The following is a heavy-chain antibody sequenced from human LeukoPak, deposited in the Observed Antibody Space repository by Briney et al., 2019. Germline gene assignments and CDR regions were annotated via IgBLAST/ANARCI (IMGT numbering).Heavy chain of an antibody. Sequence: GASVKVSCKASGYTFTSYDINWVRHATGQGLEWMGWMNPNSGNTGYAQKFQGRVTMTRNTSISTAYMELSSLRSEDTAVYYCARGRTTVTTGRYYYGMDVWGQGTTVTVSS. CDR1: GYTFTSYD. CDR2: MNPNSGNT. J-gene: IGHJ6*02. CDR3: ARGRTTVTTGRYYYGMDV. V-gene: IGHV1-8*01. D-gene: IGHD4-11*01.